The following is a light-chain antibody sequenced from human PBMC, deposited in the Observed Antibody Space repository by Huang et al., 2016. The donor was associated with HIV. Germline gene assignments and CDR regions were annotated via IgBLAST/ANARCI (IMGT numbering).Light chain of an antibody. CDR3: QQYDNWPPYT. CDR2: GAS. CDR1: QSVSSN. Sequence: EIVMTQSPATLSVSPGERATLSCRAMQSVSSNLAWYQQKPGQAPRLLIYGASTRATGVPARFSGSRSGTDFTLTISGLQSEDFAVYYCQQYDNWPPYTFGQGTKLEIK. V-gene: IGKV3-15*01. J-gene: IGKJ2*01.